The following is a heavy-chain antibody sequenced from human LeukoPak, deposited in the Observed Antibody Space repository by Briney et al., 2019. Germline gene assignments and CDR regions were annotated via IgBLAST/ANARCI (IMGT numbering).Heavy chain of an antibody. Sequence: SETLSLTCAVYGGSFSGYYWSWIRQPPGKGLEGIGEINHSGSTNYNPSLKSRVTISVDTSKNQFSLKLSSVTAADTAVYYCARGHGADYFDYWSQGTLVTVSS. J-gene: IGHJ4*02. D-gene: IGHD3-10*01. V-gene: IGHV4-34*01. CDR2: INHSGST. CDR3: ARGHGADYFDY. CDR1: GGSFSGYY.